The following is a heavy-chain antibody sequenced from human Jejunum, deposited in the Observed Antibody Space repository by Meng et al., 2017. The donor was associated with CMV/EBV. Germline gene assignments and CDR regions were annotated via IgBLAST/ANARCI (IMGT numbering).Heavy chain of an antibody. Sequence: SCAASGFTVSSYWMTWVRQAPGKGLEWVANIKQDGSEKNYVDSVKGRFTISRDNAKNSLYLQMNSLRAEDTAVYYCARDIIRPDYWGQGTLVTVSS. CDR3: ARDIIRPDY. D-gene: IGHD3-3*01. CDR2: IKQDGSEK. J-gene: IGHJ4*02. V-gene: IGHV3-7*01. CDR1: GFTVSSYW.